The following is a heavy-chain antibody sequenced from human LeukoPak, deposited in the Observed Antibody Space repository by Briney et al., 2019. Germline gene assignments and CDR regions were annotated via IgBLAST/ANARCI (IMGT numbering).Heavy chain of an antibody. V-gene: IGHV3-21*01. CDR1: GFTFSSYS. J-gene: IGHJ4*02. Sequence: GGSLRLFCAASGFTFSSYSMNWVRQAPGKGLEWVSSISSSSSYIYYADSVKGRFTISRDNAKNSLYLQMNSLRAEDTAVYYCARALYKVRNSDDYWGQGTLVTVSS. CDR3: ARALYKVRNSDDY. CDR2: ISSSSSYI. D-gene: IGHD3-10*01.